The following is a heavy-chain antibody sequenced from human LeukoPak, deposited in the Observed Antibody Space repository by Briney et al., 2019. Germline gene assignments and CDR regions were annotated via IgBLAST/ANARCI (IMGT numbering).Heavy chain of an antibody. CDR2: INHSGST. D-gene: IGHD6-6*01. Sequence: PSETLSLTCGVSGTPFTFYYWSWIRQPPGKGLEWIGEINHSGSTNYNPSLKSRVTISVDTSKNQFSLQLSSVTAADTAVYYCASVRLSGSSSSGYYFDYWGQGTLVTVSS. CDR1: GTPFTFYY. J-gene: IGHJ4*02. V-gene: IGHV4-34*01. CDR3: ASVRLSGSSSSGYYFDY.